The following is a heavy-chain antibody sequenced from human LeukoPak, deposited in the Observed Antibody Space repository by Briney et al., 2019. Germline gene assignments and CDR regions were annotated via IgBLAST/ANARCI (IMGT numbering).Heavy chain of an antibody. V-gene: IGHV4-34*01. CDR1: GGSFSGYY. CDR2: INHSGST. CDR3: ARGKRWLQARDNWFDP. D-gene: IGHD5-24*01. Sequence: SETLSLTCAVYGGSFSGYYWSWIRQPPGKGLEWIGEINHSGSTNYNLSLKSRVTISVDTSKNQFSLKLSSVTAADTAVYYCARGKRWLQARDNWFDPWGQGTLVTVSS. J-gene: IGHJ5*02.